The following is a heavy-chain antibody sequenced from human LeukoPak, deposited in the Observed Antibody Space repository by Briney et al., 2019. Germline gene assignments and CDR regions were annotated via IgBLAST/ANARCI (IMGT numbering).Heavy chain of an antibody. V-gene: IGHV3-21*01. J-gene: IGHJ3*02. Sequence: GGSLRLSCAASGFTFSSYSMNWVRQAPGKGLEWVSSISSSSSYIYYADSVKGRFTISRDHAKNSLYLQMNSLRAEDTAVYYCAKAGTGVVVKVAFDIWGQGTTVTVSS. D-gene: IGHD3-22*01. CDR2: ISSSSSYI. CDR1: GFTFSSYS. CDR3: AKAGTGVVVKVAFDI.